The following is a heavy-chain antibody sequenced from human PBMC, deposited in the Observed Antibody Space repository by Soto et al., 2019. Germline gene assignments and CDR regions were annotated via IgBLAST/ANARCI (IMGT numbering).Heavy chain of an antibody. J-gene: IGHJ4*02. D-gene: IGHD2-15*01. CDR3: ARTCRSGGSCYHEY. CDR2: VSVYNDDT. Sequence: ASVKVSCKASGYTFSSFGINWVRQAPGQGLEWVGWVSVYNDDTKYAQNFQGRVSLTTDTSMSTTYMEVGSLRSDDTAVYYCARTCRSGGSCYHEYWGEGTLVTVSS. CDR1: GYTFSSFG. V-gene: IGHV1-18*01.